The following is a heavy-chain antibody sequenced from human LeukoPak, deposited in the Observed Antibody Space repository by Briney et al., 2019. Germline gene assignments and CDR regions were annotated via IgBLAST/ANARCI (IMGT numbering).Heavy chain of an antibody. CDR3: ARDPGVTTFYSDS. J-gene: IGHJ4*02. CDR1: GFTFSRYG. V-gene: IGHV3-33*01. Sequence: GRSLRLSCVASGFTFSRYGMHWIRQAPGKGLEGVAVIWFDGSKRYYADSVKGRFTISRDDSKNMLYLQMNSLRVEDTAIYYCARDPGVTTFYSDSWGQGALVTVSS. CDR2: IWFDGSKR. D-gene: IGHD4-17*01.